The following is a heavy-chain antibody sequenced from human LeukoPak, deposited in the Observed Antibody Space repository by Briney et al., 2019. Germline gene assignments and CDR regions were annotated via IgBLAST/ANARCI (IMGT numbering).Heavy chain of an antibody. D-gene: IGHD1-14*01. CDR1: GYTFTDYY. CDR3: ARGKPYNWFDP. V-gene: IGHV1-2*06. J-gene: IGHJ5*02. Sequence: ASVKVSCKASGYTFTDYYMHWVRQAPGQGLEWMGQINPNSGGTNYPQKFQGRVTMSRDTSISTAYMELSSLRSDDTAVYYCARGKPYNWFDPWGQGTLVTVSS. CDR2: INPNSGGT.